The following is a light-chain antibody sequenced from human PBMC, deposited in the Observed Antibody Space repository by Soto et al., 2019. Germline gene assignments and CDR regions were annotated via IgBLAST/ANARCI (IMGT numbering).Light chain of an antibody. CDR1: QSLLHSDGNTY. CDR2: KIS. V-gene: IGKV2-24*01. J-gene: IGKJ2*01. Sequence: IVLTQTPLSSPVTLGQPASISCRSSQSLLHSDGNTYLSWLQQRPGQPPRLLIYKISNRLSGVPDRFSGSGAWTDFTLKISRVEADDVGVYYCMQATYYPPYTFGQGTKLEI. CDR3: MQATYYPPYT.